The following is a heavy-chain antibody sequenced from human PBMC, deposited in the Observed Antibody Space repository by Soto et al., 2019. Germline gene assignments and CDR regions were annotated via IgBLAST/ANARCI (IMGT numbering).Heavy chain of an antibody. D-gene: IGHD4-17*01. V-gene: IGHV4-31*03. CDR1: YGSISNNNYY. CDR2: IYYSGST. CDR3: ARVATTVTFDY. J-gene: IGHJ4*02. Sequence: QVQLQESGPGLVKPSQTLSLTCTVSYGSISNNNYYWSWIRQHPGRGLEWIGHIYYSGSTYYNPYIESRVTMSVDKYYNQFSLKLSSVTAADTAVYYCARVATTVTFDYWGQGTLVTVSS.